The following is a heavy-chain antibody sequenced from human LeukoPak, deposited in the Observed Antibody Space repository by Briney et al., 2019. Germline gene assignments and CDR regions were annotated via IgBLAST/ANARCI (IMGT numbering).Heavy chain of an antibody. CDR1: GGSISSYY. Sequence: PSETLSLTCTVSGGSISSYYWSWIRQPPGKGLEWIGYIYYSGSTNYNPSLKSRVTISVDTSKNQFSLKLSSVTAADTAVYYCARENSPYSSSWYYDYWGQGTLVAVSS. D-gene: IGHD6-13*01. CDR3: ARENSPYSSSWYYDY. J-gene: IGHJ4*02. CDR2: IYYSGST. V-gene: IGHV4-59*01.